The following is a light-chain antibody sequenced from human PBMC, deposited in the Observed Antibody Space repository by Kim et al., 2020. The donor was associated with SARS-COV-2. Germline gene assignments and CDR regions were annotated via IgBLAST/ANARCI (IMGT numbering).Light chain of an antibody. Sequence: SVYPGQTATITWSGNPLRDRRACWYQQETGQSPVKVMYEDNKRPSGIPERFSDSNSGSTATQTNSGTQAMDGADYYCQTWDRGTWMFGGGAKLCVL. V-gene: IGLV3-1*01. CDR1: PLRDRR. CDR3: QTWDRGTWM. CDR2: EDN. J-gene: IGLJ3*02.